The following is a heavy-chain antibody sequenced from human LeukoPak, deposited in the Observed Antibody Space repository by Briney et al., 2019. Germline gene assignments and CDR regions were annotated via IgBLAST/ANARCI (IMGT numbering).Heavy chain of an antibody. D-gene: IGHD1-26*01. CDR3: AKVGTWELQRVFEN. J-gene: IGHJ4*02. CDR2: VGRDGSEK. V-gene: IGHV3-7*01. Sequence: GGSLRLSCAASGFTFSDYWMTWVRQVPGKGLEWVANVGRDGSEKNYLDSVEGRFTISRDNAKKSLDLEMNSLRVEDTALYYCAKVGTWELQRVFENWGQGTLVTVSS. CDR1: GFTFSDYW.